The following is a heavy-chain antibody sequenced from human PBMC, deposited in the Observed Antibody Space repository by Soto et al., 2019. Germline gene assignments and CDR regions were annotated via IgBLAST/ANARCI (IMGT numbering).Heavy chain of an antibody. Sequence: QVQLVESGGGVVQPGRSLRLSCAASGFTFSSYGMHWVRQAPGKGLEWVAVISYDGSNKYYADSVKGRITISRDNSKNTLYLQMNSLRAEDTAVYYCAKDSVEWEANFDYWGQGTLVTVSS. CDR3: AKDSVEWEANFDY. CDR2: ISYDGSNK. V-gene: IGHV3-30*18. J-gene: IGHJ4*02. D-gene: IGHD1-26*01. CDR1: GFTFSSYG.